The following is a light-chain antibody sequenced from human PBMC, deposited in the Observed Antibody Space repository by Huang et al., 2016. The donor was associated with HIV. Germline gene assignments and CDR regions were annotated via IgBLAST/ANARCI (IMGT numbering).Light chain of an antibody. CDR3: QQSDSLPYT. V-gene: IGKV1-33*01. Sequence: DIQMTQSPSSLSASVGDRVTITCQASQDIRKYLNWYQQKPVKAPNLLIYDASNLQTGVPSRFVGGGSGTDFTFTISSLQPEDIATYYCQQSDSLPYTFGQGTKLEIK. J-gene: IGKJ2*01. CDR2: DAS. CDR1: QDIRKY.